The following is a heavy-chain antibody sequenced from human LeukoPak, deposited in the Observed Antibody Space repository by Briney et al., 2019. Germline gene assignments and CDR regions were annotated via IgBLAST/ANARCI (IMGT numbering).Heavy chain of an antibody. CDR1: GGTFSSYA. V-gene: IGHV1-69*13. Sequence: SVKVSCKASGGTFSSYAISWVRQAPGQGLEWMGGIIPIFGTANYAQKFQGRVTITADESTSTAYMELSSLRSEDAAVYYCARDQQFENYNNYYYGMDVWGQGTTVTVSS. CDR2: IIPIFGTA. CDR3: ARDQQFENYNNYYYGMDV. J-gene: IGHJ6*02. D-gene: IGHD1-7*01.